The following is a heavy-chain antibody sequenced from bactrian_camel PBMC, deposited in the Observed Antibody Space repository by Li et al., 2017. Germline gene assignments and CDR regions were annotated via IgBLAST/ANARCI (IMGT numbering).Heavy chain of an antibody. J-gene: IGHJ6*01. CDR2: IDTDGIT. Sequence: VQLVESGGGSVQAGGSLRLSCEASVAVGSMFYMGWFRQVPGKEREGVAVIDTDGITTYADSAKGRFTISQDNPKNAVYLQMNDLKPEDTAMYYCAADRYGWCMAIDHFVYWGQGTQVTV. D-gene: IGHD3*01. V-gene: IGHV3S53*01. CDR1: VAVGSMFY. CDR3: AADRYGWCMAIDHFVY.